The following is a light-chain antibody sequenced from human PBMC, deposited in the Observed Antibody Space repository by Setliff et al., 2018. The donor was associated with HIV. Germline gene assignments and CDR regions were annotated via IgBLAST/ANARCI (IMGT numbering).Light chain of an antibody. Sequence: LTQPASVSGSPGQSITISCTGTSSDVGSYNLVSWYQQHPGKAPKLITYGVDKRPSGVPTRFSGFKSGNTASLTIYGLQPEDEADYFCCSYAGSNIFVVGKGTKV. CDR3: CSYAGSNIFV. CDR2: GVD. CDR1: SSDVGSYNL. V-gene: IGLV2-23*02. J-gene: IGLJ1*01.